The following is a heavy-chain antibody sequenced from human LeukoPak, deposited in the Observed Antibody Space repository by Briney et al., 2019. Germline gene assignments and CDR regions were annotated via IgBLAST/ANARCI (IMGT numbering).Heavy chain of an antibody. V-gene: IGHV4-39*01. J-gene: IGHJ4*02. CDR1: GGSISSSDYY. CDR3: ARRYYHDSSGFYYYFDY. D-gene: IGHD3-22*01. Sequence: SGTLSLTCTVSGGSISSSDYYWGWIRQPPGKGLEWIGSMYDSGGTSYNPSLTSRVTISADTSKNQFSLKLTSVAAADTAVYYCARRYYHDSSGFYYYFDYWGRGILVTVSS. CDR2: MYDSGGT.